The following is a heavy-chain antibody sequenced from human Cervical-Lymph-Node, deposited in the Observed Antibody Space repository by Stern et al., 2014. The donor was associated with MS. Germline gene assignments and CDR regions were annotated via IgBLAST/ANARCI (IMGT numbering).Heavy chain of an antibody. Sequence: VQLVESGGGLVQPGGSLRLSCAASGFTFNSYWMHWVRQAPAKWLIWVSRIKGYGSSTSYADSVKGRFSISRDNDKNTLYLQMNSLRAEDTAVYYCARGGYFDTSGYDPWGQGTLVTVSS. CDR3: ARGGYFDTSGYDP. J-gene: IGHJ5*02. D-gene: IGHD3-22*01. V-gene: IGHV3-74*02. CDR1: GFTFNSYW. CDR2: IKGYGSST.